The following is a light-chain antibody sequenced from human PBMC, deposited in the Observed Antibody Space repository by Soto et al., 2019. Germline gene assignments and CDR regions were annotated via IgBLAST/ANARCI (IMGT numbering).Light chain of an antibody. CDR1: RSVSIH. J-gene: IGKJ5*01. Sequence: ARRSVSIHIAWYQQKPGQAPRLLIYDASKRATGIPARCSGRWSGTDFTLTISSLEPEDFAVYYCQQRSNWPPITFGQGTRLEIK. CDR3: QQRSNWPPIT. V-gene: IGKV3-11*01. CDR2: DAS.